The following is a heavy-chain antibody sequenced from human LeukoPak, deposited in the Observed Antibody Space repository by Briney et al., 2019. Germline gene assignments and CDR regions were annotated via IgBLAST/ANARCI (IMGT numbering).Heavy chain of an antibody. D-gene: IGHD2-2*02. Sequence: GESLKISCKGSGYSFRDYCIGWERQMPRKGPEFMGLIFPDDSIIIYSPAFQGQVTISVDKSISTAYVQWSSLKASDTAIYYCAKYGLQGCSTNCYRSFYYYGMDVWGQGTAVTVSS. V-gene: IGHV5-51*01. CDR3: AKYGLQGCSTNCYRSFYYYGMDV. J-gene: IGHJ6*02. CDR1: GYSFRDYC. CDR2: IFPDDSII.